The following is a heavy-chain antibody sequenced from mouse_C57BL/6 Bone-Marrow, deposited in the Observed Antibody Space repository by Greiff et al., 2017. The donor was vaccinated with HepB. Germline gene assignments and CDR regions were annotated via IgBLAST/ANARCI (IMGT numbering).Heavy chain of an antibody. V-gene: IGHV5-4*03. Sequence: EVKLMESGGGLVKPGGSLKLSCAASGFTFSSYAMSWVRQTPEKRLEWVATISDGGSYTYYPDNVKGRFTISRDNAKNNLYLQMSHLKSEDTAMYYCADYYGSSERDYWGQGTTLTVSS. J-gene: IGHJ2*01. CDR1: GFTFSSYA. CDR3: ADYYGSSERDY. CDR2: ISDGGSYT. D-gene: IGHD1-1*01.